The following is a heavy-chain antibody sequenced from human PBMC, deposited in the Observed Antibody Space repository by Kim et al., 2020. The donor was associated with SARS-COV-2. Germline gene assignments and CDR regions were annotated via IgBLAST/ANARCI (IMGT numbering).Heavy chain of an antibody. CDR3: AREMYYGMDV. CDR2: NK. J-gene: IGHJ6*02. Sequence: NKYYADSVKGRFTISRDNSKNTLYLQMNSLRAEDTAVYYCAREMYYGMDVWGQGTTVTVSS. V-gene: IGHV3-30*01.